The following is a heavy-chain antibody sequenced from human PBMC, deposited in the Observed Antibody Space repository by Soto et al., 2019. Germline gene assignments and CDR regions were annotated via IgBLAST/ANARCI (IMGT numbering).Heavy chain of an antibody. CDR2: IKSKADGGTT. CDR3: ITDTGITVP. CDR1: GFTFSNFW. V-gene: IGHV3-15*07. J-gene: IGHJ5*02. Sequence: EVQLVESGGGLVKPGGSLRLSCAGSGFTFSNFWMNWVRQAPGKGLEWVGRIKSKADGGTTDYTAPVKGRFTISRGDSQNTLYLQMNSLETEDTAVYYCITDTGITVPWGQGTLVTVSS. D-gene: IGHD6-19*01.